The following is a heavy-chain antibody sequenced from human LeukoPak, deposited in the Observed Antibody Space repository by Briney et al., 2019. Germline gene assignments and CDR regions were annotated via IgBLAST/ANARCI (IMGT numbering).Heavy chain of an antibody. Sequence: GGSLRLSCAASGFTFSSYGMNWARQAPGKGLEWVSYISSSGSTIQYADSVEGRFTISRDNANNSLYLQMNSLRAEDTAVYYCARVTAVAAPWVYWGQGTQVTVSS. D-gene: IGHD6-19*01. V-gene: IGHV3-48*04. CDR2: ISSSGSTI. CDR1: GFTFSSYG. CDR3: ARVTAVAAPWVY. J-gene: IGHJ4*02.